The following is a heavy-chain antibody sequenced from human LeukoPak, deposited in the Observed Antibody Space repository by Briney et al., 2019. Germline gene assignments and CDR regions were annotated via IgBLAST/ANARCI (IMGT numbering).Heavy chain of an antibody. CDR3: AGLFYYDSSGYPLY. D-gene: IGHD3-22*01. CDR2: IYTSGST. V-gene: IGHV4-4*07. Sequence: SETLSLTCTVSGGSISSYYWSWIRQPAGKGLEWIGRIYTSGSTNYNPSLKSRVTMSVDTSKNQFSLKLCSLTAADTAVYYCAGLFYYDSSGYPLYWGQGTPVTVSS. J-gene: IGHJ4*02. CDR1: GGSISSYY.